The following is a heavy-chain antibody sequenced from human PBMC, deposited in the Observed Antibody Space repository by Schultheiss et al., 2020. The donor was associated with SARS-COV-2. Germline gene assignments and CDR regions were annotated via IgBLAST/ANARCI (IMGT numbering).Heavy chain of an antibody. V-gene: IGHV4-4*02. D-gene: IGHD6-19*01. J-gene: IGHJ5*02. CDR2: INHSGST. CDR3: ARETSIAVAGREYNWFDP. CDR1: GGSISSSNW. Sequence: SETLSLTCAVSGGSISSSNWWSWVRQPPGKGLEWIGEINHSGSTNYNPSLKSRVTISVDTSKNQFSLKLSSVTAADTAVYYCARETSIAVAGREYNWFDPWGQGTLVTVSS.